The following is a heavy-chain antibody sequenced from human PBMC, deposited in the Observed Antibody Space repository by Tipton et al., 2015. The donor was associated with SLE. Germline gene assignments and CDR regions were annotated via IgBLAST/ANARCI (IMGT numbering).Heavy chain of an antibody. Sequence: TLSLTCSVSGGSISSSGFYWGWIRQPPGKGLEWIGSLFYGGRTYYNPSLKGRVTLSLESSKNQFSLKLTSVTAADTAVYFCAGPYSSSWFYWGQGSLVTVSS. CDR3: AGPYSSSWFY. V-gene: IGHV4-39*07. CDR1: GGSISSSGFY. J-gene: IGHJ4*02. D-gene: IGHD6-6*01. CDR2: LFYGGRT.